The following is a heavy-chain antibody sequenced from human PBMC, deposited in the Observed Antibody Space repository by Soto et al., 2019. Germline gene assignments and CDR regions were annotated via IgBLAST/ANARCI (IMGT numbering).Heavy chain of an antibody. Sequence: QVQLQESGPGLVKPSETLSLTCPVSGGSISGYYWSWIRQPPGKGLEWIGYIYYSGITNYNPSLKSRVTISVDTSKNQFSLKLRSVTAADTAVYYCAREAVAGSAFDIWGQGTMVTVSS. CDR1: GGSISGYY. J-gene: IGHJ3*02. V-gene: IGHV4-59*01. CDR3: AREAVAGSAFDI. D-gene: IGHD6-19*01. CDR2: IYYSGIT.